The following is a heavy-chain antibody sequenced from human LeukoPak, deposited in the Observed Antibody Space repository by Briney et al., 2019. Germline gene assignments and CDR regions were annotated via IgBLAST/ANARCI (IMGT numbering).Heavy chain of an antibody. V-gene: IGHV3-66*01. D-gene: IGHD5-24*01. CDR3: ARDMAN. CDR2: IYSGGST. J-gene: IGHJ4*02. CDR1: GLTFSNYA. Sequence: GGSLRLSCAASGLTFSNYAMNWVRQAPGKGLEWVSVIYSGGSTYYADSVKGRFTISRDNSKNTLYLQMNSLRAEDTAVYYCARDMANWGQGTLVTVSS.